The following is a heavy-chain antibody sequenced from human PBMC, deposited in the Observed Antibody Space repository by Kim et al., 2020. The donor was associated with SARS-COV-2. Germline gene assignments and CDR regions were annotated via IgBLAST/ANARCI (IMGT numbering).Heavy chain of an antibody. V-gene: IGHV3-30-3*01. D-gene: IGHD2-2*01. J-gene: IGHJ6*02. CDR2: ISYDGSNK. CDR3: AREEVSLGYCSNPTQRVCLYYYYYGMDV. CDR1: GFTFSSYA. Sequence: GGSLRLSCAASGFTFSSYAMHWVRQAPGKGLEWVAVISYDGSNKYYADSVKGRFTISRDNSKNTLYLQMNSLRAEDTAVYYCAREEVSLGYCSNPTQRVCLYYYYYGMDVWGQGTTVTVSS.